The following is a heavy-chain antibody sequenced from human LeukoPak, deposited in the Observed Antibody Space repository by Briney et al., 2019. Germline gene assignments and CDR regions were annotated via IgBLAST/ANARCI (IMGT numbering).Heavy chain of an antibody. V-gene: IGHV4-31*03. CDR1: GGSISSGGYY. CDR2: IYYSGST. J-gene: IGHJ4*02. D-gene: IGHD6-6*01. CDR3: ARGELGPPFDY. Sequence: SQTLSLTCTVSGGSISSGGYYWSWIRQHPGKGLEWIGYIYYSGSTYYNPSLKSRVTISVDRSKNQFSLKLSSVTAADTAVYYCARGELGPPFDYWGQGTLVTVSS.